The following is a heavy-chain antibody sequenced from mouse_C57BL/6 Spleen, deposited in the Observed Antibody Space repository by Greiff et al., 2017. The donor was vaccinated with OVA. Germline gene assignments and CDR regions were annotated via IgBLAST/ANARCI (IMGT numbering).Heavy chain of an antibody. CDR3: ARAITTVVAIDY. CDR2: IYPGDGDT. D-gene: IGHD1-1*01. CDR1: GYAFSSYW. J-gene: IGHJ2*01. Sequence: VQRVESGAELVKPGASVKISCKASGYAFSSYWMNWVKQRPGKGLEWIGQIYPGDGDTNYNGKFKGKATLTADKSSSTAYMQLSSLTSEDSAVYFCARAITTVVAIDYWGQGTTLTVSS. V-gene: IGHV1-80*01.